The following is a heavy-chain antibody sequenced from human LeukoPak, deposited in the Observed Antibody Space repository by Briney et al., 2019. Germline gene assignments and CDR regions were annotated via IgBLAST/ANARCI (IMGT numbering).Heavy chain of an antibody. D-gene: IGHD2-21*01. CDR1: GYTFTRYY. CDR2: TNPSGGDT. V-gene: IGHV1-46*01. CDR3: ARENGGEDY. Sequence: SVKVTFKASGYTFTRYYMHMVRQAPGQGLEWMGMTNPSGGDTTYAQKLQGRVTMTRDTSTITVYMELSSLRAEDTAVYYCARENGGEDYWGQGTLVTVSS. J-gene: IGHJ4*02.